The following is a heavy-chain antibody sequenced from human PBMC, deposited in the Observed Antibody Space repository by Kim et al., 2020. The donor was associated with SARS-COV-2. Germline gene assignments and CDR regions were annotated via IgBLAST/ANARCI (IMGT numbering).Heavy chain of an antibody. CDR1: GFTFSSYS. D-gene: IGHD4-4*01. CDR3: ARGLSIHDYSNYPFDY. J-gene: IGHJ4*02. Sequence: GGSLRLSCAASGFTFSSYSMNWVRQAPGKGLEWVSYISSSSSTIYYADSVKGRFTISRDNAKNSLYLQMNSLRDEDTAVYYCARGLSIHDYSNYPFDYWGQGTLVTVSS. V-gene: IGHV3-48*02. CDR2: ISSSSSTI.